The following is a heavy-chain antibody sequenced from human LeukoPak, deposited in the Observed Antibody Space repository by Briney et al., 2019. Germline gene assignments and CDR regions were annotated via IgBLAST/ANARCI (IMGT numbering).Heavy chain of an antibody. CDR3: ATRPVGVGADIDY. CDR1: GGTFSSYA. V-gene: IGHV1-69*05. CDR2: IIPIIGTA. J-gene: IGHJ4*02. Sequence: SVKVSCKASGGTFSSYAISWVRQAPGQGLEGMGRIIPIIGTANYAQKFQGRVTITTDESTSTAYMELSSLRSEDTAVYYCATRPVGVGADIDYWGQGTLVTVSS. D-gene: IGHD1-26*01.